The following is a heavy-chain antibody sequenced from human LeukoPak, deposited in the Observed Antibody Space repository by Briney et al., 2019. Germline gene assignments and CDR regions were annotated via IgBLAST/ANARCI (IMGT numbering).Heavy chain of an antibody. CDR3: ARGSKYDSSGHAF. CDR2: IHYTAST. D-gene: IGHD3-22*01. V-gene: IGHV4-39*06. J-gene: IGHJ4*02. Sequence: SETLSLTCSVSGGSISAANYYWAWIRPPPGKGLEWIGSIHYTASTYYSASIKSPVTIAVATSKNQFLLKLLSVTAAATADFFCARGSKYDSSGHAFWGQGTLVIVSP. CDR1: GGSISAANYY.